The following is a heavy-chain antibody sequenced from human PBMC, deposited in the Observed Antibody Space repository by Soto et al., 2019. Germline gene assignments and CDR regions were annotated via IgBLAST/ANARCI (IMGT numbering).Heavy chain of an antibody. CDR3: ARDIVVVPAAYRDYYGMDV. Sequence: SVKVSCKASGGTFSSYAISWVRQAPGQGLEWMGGIIPIFGTANYAQKFQGRVTITADKSTSTAYMELSSLRSEDTAVYYCARDIVVVPAAYRDYYGMDVWGQGTTVTVSS. CDR2: IIPIFGTA. J-gene: IGHJ6*02. CDR1: GGTFSSYA. D-gene: IGHD2-2*01. V-gene: IGHV1-69*06.